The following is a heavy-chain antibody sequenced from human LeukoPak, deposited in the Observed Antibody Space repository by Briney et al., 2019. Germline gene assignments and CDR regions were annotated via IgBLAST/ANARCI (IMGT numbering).Heavy chain of an antibody. CDR1: GDSISSSSYY. CDR3: ARRTNSWFDP. V-gene: IGHV4-39*01. Sequence: SETLSLTCTVSGDSISSSSYYWGWIRQPPGKGLEWIGSIYYSGTTYYNPSLKSRVTISVDTSKNQFYLKLSSVTAADTSVYYCARRTNSWFDPWGQGTLVSVSS. D-gene: IGHD1-7*01. J-gene: IGHJ5*02. CDR2: IYYSGTT.